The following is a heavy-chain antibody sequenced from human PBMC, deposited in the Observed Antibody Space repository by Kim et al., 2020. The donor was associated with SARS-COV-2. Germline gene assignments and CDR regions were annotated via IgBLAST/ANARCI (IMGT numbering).Heavy chain of an antibody. V-gene: IGHV3-48*03. D-gene: IGHD3-3*01. CDR3: ARGPRYDFWSGYYGFPDV. J-gene: IGHJ6*04. Sequence: VKGRFTISRDNAKNSLYLQMNSLRAEDTAVYYCARGPRYDFWSGYYGFPDVWGKGTTVTVSS.